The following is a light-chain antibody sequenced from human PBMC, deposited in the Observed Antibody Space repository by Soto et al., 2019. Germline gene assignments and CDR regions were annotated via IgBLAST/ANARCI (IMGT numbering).Light chain of an antibody. Sequence: QSVLTQPPSVSGAPGQRVTISCTGSSSNIGAGYDVHWYQQLPGTAPKLLIYGNSNRPSGVPDRLSGSKSGTSASLAITGLQAEDEAEHYCQAYDSSLSGYVFGTGTKLTVL. CDR3: QAYDSSLSGYV. CDR2: GNS. V-gene: IGLV1-40*01. CDR1: SSNIGAGYD. J-gene: IGLJ1*01.